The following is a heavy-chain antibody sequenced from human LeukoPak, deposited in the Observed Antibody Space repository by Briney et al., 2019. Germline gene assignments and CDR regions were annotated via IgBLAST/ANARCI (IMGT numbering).Heavy chain of an antibody. CDR3: TVPRRSSTWMDV. D-gene: IGHD5/OR15-5a*01. CDR1: GFTFSGSA. V-gene: IGHV3-73*01. Sequence: PGGSLRLSCAASGFTFSGSAMHWVRQASGKGLEWVGRIRSKANSYATAYAASVKGRFTISRDDSKNTAYLQMNSLKTGDTRVYYCTVPRRSSTWMDVWGQGTTVTVSS. J-gene: IGHJ6*02. CDR2: IRSKANSYAT.